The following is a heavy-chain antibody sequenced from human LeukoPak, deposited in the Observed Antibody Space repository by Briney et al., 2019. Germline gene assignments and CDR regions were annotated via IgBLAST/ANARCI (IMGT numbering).Heavy chain of an antibody. V-gene: IGHV3-66*02. CDR1: GFTVSNNY. CDR2: IYSGGGT. Sequence: PGGSLRLSCAASGFTVSNNYMTWVRQAPGKGLEWVSVIYSGGGTYYADSVKGRFTISRDNSKNTLYLQMNSLRAEDTAVYYCARGYGGQDYFDYWGQGTLVTVSS. D-gene: IGHD4-23*01. J-gene: IGHJ4*02. CDR3: ARGYGGQDYFDY.